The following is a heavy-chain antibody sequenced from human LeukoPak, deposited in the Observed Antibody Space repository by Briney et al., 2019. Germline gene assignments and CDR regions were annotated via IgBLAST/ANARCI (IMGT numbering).Heavy chain of an antibody. D-gene: IGHD3-16*01. CDR1: GGSISSYY. CDR2: INYRGHT. J-gene: IGHJ4*02. Sequence: SETLSLTCTVSGGSISSYYWSWIRQPPGKGLEWIGSINYRGHTYYNLSLESRVAVSVDTSKNQFSLKMRSVTAADTALYYCAPTYGYTVGGYDYWGQGSLVTVSS. CDR3: APTYGYTVGGYDY. V-gene: IGHV4-59*05.